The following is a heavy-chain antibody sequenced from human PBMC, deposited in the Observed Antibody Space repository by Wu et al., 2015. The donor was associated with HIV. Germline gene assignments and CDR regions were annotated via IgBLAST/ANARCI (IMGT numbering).Heavy chain of an antibody. CDR2: INPNSGDT. CDR1: GYTFTGHY. D-gene: IGHD6-13*01. J-gene: IGHJ4*02. CDR3: ARVGSSSWDDY. V-gene: IGHV1-2*02. Sequence: QVQLIQSGAEVKKPGASVKVSCKASGYTFTGHYMHWVRQAPGQGLEWMGWINPNSGDTYFAQKFQGRVTMTRDTSINTAHMDLRSLRSDDTAVYYCARVGSSSWDDYWGQGTLVTVSS.